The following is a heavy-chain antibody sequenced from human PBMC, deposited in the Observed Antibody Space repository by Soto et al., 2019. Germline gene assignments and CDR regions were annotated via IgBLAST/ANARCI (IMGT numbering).Heavy chain of an antibody. CDR1: GGTYSSDA. CDR3: AGVSGYCTNGVCPFDGEYYFDY. Sequence: SVKVSCKASGGTYSSDAISWVRQDLGQGLEWMGGIIPIFGTANYAQKFQGRVTITADESTSTAYMELSSLRSEDTAVYYCAGVSGYCTNGVCPFDGEYYFDYWGQGTLVTVSS. D-gene: IGHD2-8*01. CDR2: IIPIFGTA. J-gene: IGHJ4*02. V-gene: IGHV1-69*01.